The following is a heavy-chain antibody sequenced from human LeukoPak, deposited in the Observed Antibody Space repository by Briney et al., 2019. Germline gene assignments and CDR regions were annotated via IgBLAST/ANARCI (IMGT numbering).Heavy chain of an antibody. CDR2: ITTGRGET. J-gene: IGHJ4*02. CDR1: GYTFNFYD. Sequence: ASVKVSCKASGYTFNFYDIHWVRQAPGQSLEWMGWITTGRGETRYSQEFQRRITFTRDTSASTVYMDLSDLRSEDTAVYYCARGGKQWRGGNYFDSWGQGTLVAVSS. CDR3: ARGGKQWRGGNYFDS. D-gene: IGHD6-19*01. V-gene: IGHV1-3*03.